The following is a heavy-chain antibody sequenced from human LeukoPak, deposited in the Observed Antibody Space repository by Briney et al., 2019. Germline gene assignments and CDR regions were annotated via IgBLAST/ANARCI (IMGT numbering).Heavy chain of an antibody. D-gene: IGHD4-17*01. CDR3: AKEEVTTVTTGFDP. V-gene: IGHV3-30*18. Sequence: GGSLRLSCAASGFTFSSYGMHWVRQAPGKGLEWVAVISYDGSNKYYADSVKGRFTISRDNSKNTLYLQMNSLRAEDTAVYYCAKEEVTTVTTGFDPWGEGTLVTVSS. CDR2: ISYDGSNK. CDR1: GFTFSSYG. J-gene: IGHJ5*02.